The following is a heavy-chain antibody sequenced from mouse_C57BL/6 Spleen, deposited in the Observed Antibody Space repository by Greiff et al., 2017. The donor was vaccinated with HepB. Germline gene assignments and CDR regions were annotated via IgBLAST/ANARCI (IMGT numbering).Heavy chain of an antibody. CDR2: IYPGSGNT. D-gene: IGHD2-3*01. J-gene: IGHJ3*01. V-gene: IGHV1-76*01. CDR3: AREGPVYDGYSAWFAY. CDR1: GYTFTDYY. Sequence: VQLQQSGAELVRPGASVKLSCKASGYTFTDYYINWVKQRPGQGLEWIARIYPGSGNTYYNEKFKGKATLTAEKSSSTAYMQLSSLTSEDSAVYFCAREGPVYDGYSAWFAYWGQGTLVTVSA.